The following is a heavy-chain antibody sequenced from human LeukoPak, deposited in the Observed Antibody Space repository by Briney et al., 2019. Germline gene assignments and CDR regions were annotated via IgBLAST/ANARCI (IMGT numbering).Heavy chain of an antibody. Sequence: PSETLSLTCTVSGGSISSYYWSWIRQPPGEGLEWIGYISNSGSTYYNPSLKSRVTISVDTSKNQFSLKLSSVTAADTAVYYCARLAAAAGTGLDPWGQGTLVTVSS. CDR3: ARLAAAAGTGLDP. CDR2: ISNSGST. D-gene: IGHD6-13*01. CDR1: GGSISSYY. V-gene: IGHV4-4*08. J-gene: IGHJ5*02.